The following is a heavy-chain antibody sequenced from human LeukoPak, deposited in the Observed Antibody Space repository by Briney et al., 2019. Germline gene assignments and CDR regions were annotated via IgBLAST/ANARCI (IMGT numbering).Heavy chain of an antibody. CDR2: IGGYGTTT. CDR1: GFTFSSYA. CDR3: AKIRLEESATGY. D-gene: IGHD2-15*01. J-gene: IGHJ4*02. V-gene: IGHV3-23*01. Sequence: GGSLRLSCAASGFTFSSYAMSWVRQAPGKGLEWVSAIGGYGTTTYYGDSVRGRFTISRDNSRNTMYLYMSSLRAEDTAVYYCAKIRLEESATGYWGQGTLVTVSS.